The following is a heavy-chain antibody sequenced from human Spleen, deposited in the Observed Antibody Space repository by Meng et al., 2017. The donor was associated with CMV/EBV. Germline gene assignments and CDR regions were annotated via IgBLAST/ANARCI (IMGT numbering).Heavy chain of an antibody. CDR1: GYSFSGDY. V-gene: IGHV1-2*02. J-gene: IGHJ5*02. Sequence: CKAPGYSFSGDYIYWVQQAPGQGIEWMGWINPNTGGTNYAQKFQGRVTMTRDTSINTAYMELSRLRSDDTAVYYCARRYSGYIKWLDPWGQGTLVTVSS. CDR3: ARRYSGYIKWLDP. CDR2: INPNTGGT. D-gene: IGHD5-12*01.